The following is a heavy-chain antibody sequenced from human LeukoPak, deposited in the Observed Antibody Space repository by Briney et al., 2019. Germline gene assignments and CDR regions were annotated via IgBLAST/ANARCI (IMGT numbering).Heavy chain of an antibody. CDR2: MNPNSGNT. J-gene: IGHJ4*02. CDR1: GYTFTSYD. Sequence: ASVKVSCKASGYTFTSYDINWVRQATGQGLEWMGWMNPNSGNTGYAQKFQGRVTMTRDTSISTAYMELSSLRSEDTAVYYCASRIAARSHFDYWGQGTLVTVSS. CDR3: ASRIAARSHFDY. D-gene: IGHD6-6*01. V-gene: IGHV1-8*01.